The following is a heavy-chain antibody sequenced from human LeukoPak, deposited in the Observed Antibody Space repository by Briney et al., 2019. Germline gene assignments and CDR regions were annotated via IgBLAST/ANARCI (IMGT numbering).Heavy chain of an antibody. V-gene: IGHV3-53*01. CDR1: GFSVRSNY. CDR2: MYSGGST. Sequence: GGSLRLSCAASGFSVRSNYMSWVRQSPRKALEWVSIMYSGGSTDYADSVKGRFIISSDHSKNTLYLQMNSLRAEDTAVYYCARDRYCSGGNCYGDAFDIWGQGTMVTVSS. J-gene: IGHJ3*02. D-gene: IGHD2-15*01. CDR3: ARDRYCSGGNCYGDAFDI.